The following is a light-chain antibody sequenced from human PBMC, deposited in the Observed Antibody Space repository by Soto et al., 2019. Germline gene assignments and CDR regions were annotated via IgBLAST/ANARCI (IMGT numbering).Light chain of an antibody. CDR3: SSYTHSSTQV. Sequence: QSALTQPASVSGSPGQSITISCSGTSSDVGAYNYVSWYQLHPGKAPKLIISEVRNRPSGVSSRFSGSKSANTASLTISGLQAEDEADYYCSSYTHSSTQVFGTGTKLTV. CDR1: SSDVGAYNY. CDR2: EVR. J-gene: IGLJ1*01. V-gene: IGLV2-14*01.